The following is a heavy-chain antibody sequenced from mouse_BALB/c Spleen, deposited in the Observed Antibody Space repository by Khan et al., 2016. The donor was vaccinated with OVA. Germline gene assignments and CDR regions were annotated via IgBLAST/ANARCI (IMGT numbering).Heavy chain of an antibody. CDR2: IWGDGST. J-gene: IGHJ4*01. D-gene: IGHD2-10*01. CDR3: ARAYYANYREAIDY. Sequence: VELVESGPGPVAPSQSLSITCTVSGFLLTGYGVNWVRQPPGKGLEWLGMIWGDGSTDYNSALKSRLSISKDNSKSQVFLKMISLQTDDTARYYCARAYYANYREAIDYWGQGTSVTVSS. V-gene: IGHV2-6-7*01. CDR1: GFLLTGYG.